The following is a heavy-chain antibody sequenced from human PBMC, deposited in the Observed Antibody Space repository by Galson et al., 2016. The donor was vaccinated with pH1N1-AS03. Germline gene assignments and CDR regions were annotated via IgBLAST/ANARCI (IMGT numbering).Heavy chain of an antibody. V-gene: IGHV4-30-2*01. CDR1: GGSISSSGVYS. CDR3: ARGSGGYGLDV. CDR2: IYHSGST. Sequence: SLTCAVSGGSISSSGVYSWSWLRQPPGKGPEWIGNIYHSGSTYYSPSLKSRVTISIDRSQNQFSLKLTSVTAADTAVYYCARGSGGYGLDVWGQGTTVTVSS. J-gene: IGHJ6*02. D-gene: IGHD5-12*01.